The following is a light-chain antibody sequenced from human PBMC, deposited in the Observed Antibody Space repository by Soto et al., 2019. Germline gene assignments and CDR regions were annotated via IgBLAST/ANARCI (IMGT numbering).Light chain of an antibody. V-gene: IGLV2-23*01. J-gene: IGLJ2*01. CDR3: CSYAGSRTYVV. CDR1: SSDVGSFNL. Sequence: QSVLPQPASVSGSPGPSITISCTGTSSDVGSFNLVSWYQHHPDKAPKLMIYDGSKRPSGASERFSGSKSGNTASLTISGLQAEDEADYYCCSYAGSRTYVVFGGGTKLTVL. CDR2: DGS.